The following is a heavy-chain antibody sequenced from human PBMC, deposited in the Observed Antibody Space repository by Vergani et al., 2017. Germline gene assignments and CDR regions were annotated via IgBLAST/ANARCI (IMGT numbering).Heavy chain of an antibody. CDR2: ISSSGSTI. J-gene: IGHJ3*02. CDR3: ASDRGTRTYSSSWRYAFYI. CDR1: GFPFSDYY. D-gene: IGHD6-13*01. V-gene: IGHV3-11*01. Sequence: QVQLVESGGGLVKPGGSLRLSCAASGFPFSDYYMSWIRQAPGKGLEWVSYISSSGSTIYYADSVKGRITISRDNGKYSLYLQMNSLRAEDTAGYYCASDRGTRTYSSSWRYAFYIWGQGTMVTVSS.